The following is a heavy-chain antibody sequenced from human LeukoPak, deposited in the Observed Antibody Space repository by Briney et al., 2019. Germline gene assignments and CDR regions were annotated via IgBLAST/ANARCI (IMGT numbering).Heavy chain of an antibody. Sequence: SATLSLTCAVSNYSISSGYYWGWIRQPPGKGLEWIGSNYQSGSTYYTPSLKSRVTVSVDTSKNQFSLKLTSVTAADTAVYYCARGGRITMIVVVITPFDHWGQGTLVTVSS. CDR1: NYSISSGYY. CDR2: NYQSGST. D-gene: IGHD3-22*01. J-gene: IGHJ4*02. V-gene: IGHV4-38-2*01. CDR3: ARGGRITMIVVVITPFDH.